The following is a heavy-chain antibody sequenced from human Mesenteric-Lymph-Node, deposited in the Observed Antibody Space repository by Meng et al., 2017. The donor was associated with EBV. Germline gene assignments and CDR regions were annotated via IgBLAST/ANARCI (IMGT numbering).Heavy chain of an antibody. V-gene: IGHV6-1*01. CDR3: ARDPAAFDL. D-gene: IGHD6-25*01. Sequence: QVQLQQSGPGLVKPSXXLSLTCAISGDSVSTNSAAWNWIRQSPSGGLEWLGRTYYKSKWYNDYAESVKSRITINPDTSKNQFSLQLNSVTPEDTAVYYCARDPAAFDLWGQGILGTVSS. CDR2: TYYKSKWYN. J-gene: IGHJ4*02. CDR1: GDSVSTNSAA.